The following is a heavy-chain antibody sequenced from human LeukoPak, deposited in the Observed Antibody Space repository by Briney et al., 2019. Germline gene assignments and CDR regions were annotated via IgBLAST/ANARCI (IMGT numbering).Heavy chain of an antibody. CDR1: GGSFSGYY. D-gene: IGHD2-15*01. CDR3: ASRGYCSGGSCYYFDY. CDR2: INHSGST. V-gene: IGHV4-34*01. J-gene: IGHJ4*02. Sequence: TETLSLTCAVYGGSFSGYYWSWIRQPPGKGLEWIGEINHSGSTNYNPSLKSRVTISVDTSKNQFSLKLSSVTAADTAVYYCASRGYCSGGSCYYFDYWGQGTLVTVSS.